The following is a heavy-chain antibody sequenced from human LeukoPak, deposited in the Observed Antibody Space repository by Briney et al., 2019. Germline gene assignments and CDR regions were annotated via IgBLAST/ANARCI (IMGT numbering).Heavy chain of an antibody. CDR2: IYYSGST. CDR1: GGSISSYY. D-gene: IGHD6-19*01. V-gene: IGHV4-59*12. Sequence: SETLSLTCTVSGGSISSYYWSWIRQPPGKGLEWIGYIYYSGSTNYNPSLKSRVTMSVDTSKNQFSLKLSSVTAADTAVYYCACIAVAGTTDYWGQGTLVTVSS. CDR3: ACIAVAGTTDY. J-gene: IGHJ4*02.